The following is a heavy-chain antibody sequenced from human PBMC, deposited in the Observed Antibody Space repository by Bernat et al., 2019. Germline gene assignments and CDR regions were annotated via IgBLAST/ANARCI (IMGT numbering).Heavy chain of an antibody. V-gene: IGHV4-34*02. CDR3: AGGGCSAGDCWYYYDS. D-gene: IGHD2-21*02. J-gene: IGHJ4*02. CDR2: INHGGSF. Sequence: QVQLQQWGAGLLKASETLSLTCAVYGGSFSGHYWTWIRQSPGKGREWIGEINHGGSFAYNPSLSSRVNVSIETSKKQFSLKLISVTAAGTAVYYCAGGGCSAGDCWYYYDSWGQGIPVTVSS. CDR1: GGSFSGHY.